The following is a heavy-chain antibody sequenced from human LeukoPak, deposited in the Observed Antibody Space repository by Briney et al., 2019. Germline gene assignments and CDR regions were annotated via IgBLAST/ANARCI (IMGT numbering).Heavy chain of an antibody. V-gene: IGHV3-13*01. CDR2: IGTAGDT. D-gene: IGHD1-1*01. J-gene: IGHJ6*02. Sequence: PGGSLRPSCAASGFTFSSYDMHWVRQATGKGLEWVSAIGTAGDTYYPGSVKGRFTISRENAKNSLYLQMNSLRAGDTAVYYCARAESRSGTTPYYYGMDVWGQGTTVTVSS. CDR1: GFTFSSYD. CDR3: ARAESRSGTTPYYYGMDV.